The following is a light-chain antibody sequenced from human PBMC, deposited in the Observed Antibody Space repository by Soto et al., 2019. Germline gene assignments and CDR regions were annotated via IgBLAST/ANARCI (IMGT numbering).Light chain of an antibody. J-gene: IGKJ2*01. CDR3: LQRASWRS. CDR2: DAS. V-gene: IGKV3D-11*01. Sequence: MLTQSPATLSLSPGDRAILSCRASQDVSISLGWYQQKPGQAPRLLIYDASNRATGIPDRFSGSGSGTDFILTISSLEPEDFAVYYCLQRASWRSFGQGTKLEIK. CDR1: QDVSIS.